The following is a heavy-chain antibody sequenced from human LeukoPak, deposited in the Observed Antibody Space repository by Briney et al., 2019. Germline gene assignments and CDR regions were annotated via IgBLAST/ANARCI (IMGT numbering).Heavy chain of an antibody. J-gene: IGHJ4*02. CDR1: GFTFSDYY. D-gene: IGHD3-3*02. CDR2: ISSSGSTI. V-gene: IGHV3-11*01. Sequence: GGSLRLSCAASGFTFSDYYVSWIRQAPGKGLEWVSYISSSGSTIYYADSVKGRFTISRDNAKNSLYLQMNSLRAEDTAVYYCARVFHFWSGYSPTYYFDYWGQGTLVTVSS. CDR3: ARVFHFWSGYSPTYYFDY.